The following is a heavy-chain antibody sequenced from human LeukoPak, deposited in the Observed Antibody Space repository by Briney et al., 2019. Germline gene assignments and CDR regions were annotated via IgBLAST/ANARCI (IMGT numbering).Heavy chain of an antibody. D-gene: IGHD6-6*01. CDR3: ARGGSPFESSSTLDY. V-gene: IGHV1-24*01. J-gene: IGHJ4*02. CDR2: FDPEDGET. CDR1: GYTLTELS. Sequence: ASVKVSCKVSGYTLTELSMHWVRQAPGKGLEWRGGFDPEDGETIYAQKFQGRVTMAEDTSTDSAYMELSGLRSEDTAVYYCARGGSPFESSSTLDYWGQGTLVTVSA.